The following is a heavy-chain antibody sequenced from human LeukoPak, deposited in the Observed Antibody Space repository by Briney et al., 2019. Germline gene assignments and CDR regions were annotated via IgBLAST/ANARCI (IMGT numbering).Heavy chain of an antibody. CDR1: GYTFTDSY. V-gene: IGHV1-2*02. D-gene: IGHD3-3*01. CDR2: INPNSGGT. J-gene: IGHJ4*02. Sequence: EASVKVSCKASGYTFTDSYMHWVRQAPGQGLEWMGWINPNSGGTNYAQKFQGRVTMTRDTSISTAYMELSRLRSDDTAVYYCARDGGLRFLEWLSSFDYWGQGTLVTVSS. CDR3: ARDGGLRFLEWLSSFDY.